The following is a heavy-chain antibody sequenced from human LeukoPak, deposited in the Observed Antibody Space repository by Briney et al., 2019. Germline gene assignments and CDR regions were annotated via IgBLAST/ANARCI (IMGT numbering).Heavy chain of an antibody. V-gene: IGHV1-69*06. Sequence: SVKVSCKASGGTFSSYAISWVRQAPGQGLEWMGGIIPIFGTANYAQKFQGRATITADKSTSTAYMELSSLRSEDTAVYYCARRGLTTVTTPFEFDYWGQGTLVTVSS. CDR1: GGTFSSYA. CDR2: IIPIFGTA. J-gene: IGHJ4*02. D-gene: IGHD4-17*01. CDR3: ARRGLTTVTTPFEFDY.